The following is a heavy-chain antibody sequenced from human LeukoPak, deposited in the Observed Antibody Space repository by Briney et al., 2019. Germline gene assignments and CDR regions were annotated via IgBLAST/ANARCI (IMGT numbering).Heavy chain of an antibody. CDR2: IHSGGNT. CDR3: ARERRYRSGDNCYSGHDY. V-gene: IGHV3-53*01. D-gene: IGHD2-15*01. J-gene: IGHJ4*02. Sequence: GGSLRLSCAVSGFTVSSNYMSWVRQAPGKGLEWVSLIHSGGNTDYADSLKDRVTISRDSSKNMVSLQINSLRPEDTAVYYCARERRYRSGDNCYSGHDYWGQGTLVIVSS. CDR1: GFTVSSNY.